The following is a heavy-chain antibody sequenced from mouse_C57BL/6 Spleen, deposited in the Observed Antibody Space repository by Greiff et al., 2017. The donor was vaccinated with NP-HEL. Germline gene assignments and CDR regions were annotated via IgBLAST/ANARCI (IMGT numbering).Heavy chain of an antibody. CDR3: VRSYYYGSSGYFDY. CDR1: GFSFNTYA. CDR2: IRSKSNNYAT. Sequence: EVKLVESGGGLVQPKGSLKLSCAASGFSFNTYAMNWVRQAPGKGLEWVARIRSKSNNYATYSADSVKDRFTISRDDSESMLYLQMNNLKTEDTAMYYCVRSYYYGSSGYFDYWGQGTTLTVSS. V-gene: IGHV10-1*01. J-gene: IGHJ2*01. D-gene: IGHD1-1*01.